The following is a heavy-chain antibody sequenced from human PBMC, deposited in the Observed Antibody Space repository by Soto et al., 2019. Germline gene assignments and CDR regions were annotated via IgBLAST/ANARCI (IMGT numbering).Heavy chain of an antibody. D-gene: IGHD2-2*01. J-gene: IGHJ6*02. CDR2: IYPGDSDT. V-gene: IGHV5-51*01. CDR3: ARQPPRYCSSTSCRNYYYGMDV. CDR1: GYSFTSYW. Sequence: GESLKISCKGSGYSFTSYWIGWVRQMPGKGLEWMGIIYPGDSDTRYSPSFQGQVTISADKSNSTAYLQWSSLKASDTAMYYCARQPPRYCSSTSCRNYYYGMDVWGQGTTVTV.